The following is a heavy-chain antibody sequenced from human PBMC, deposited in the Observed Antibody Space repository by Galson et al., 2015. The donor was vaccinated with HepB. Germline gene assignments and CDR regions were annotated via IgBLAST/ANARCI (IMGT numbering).Heavy chain of an antibody. D-gene: IGHD2-15*01. CDR2: IYYSGST. J-gene: IGHJ6*02. V-gene: IGHV4-39*01. CDR1: GGSISSSSYY. Sequence: ETLSLTCTVSGGSISSSSYYWGWIRQPPGRGLEWIGNIYYSGSTYYNPFLKSRVTISVDTSKNQLSLTVSSVTAADTAIYYCARHSIVVVEGATYGMDVWGQGTTVTVSS. CDR3: ARHSIVVVEGATYGMDV.